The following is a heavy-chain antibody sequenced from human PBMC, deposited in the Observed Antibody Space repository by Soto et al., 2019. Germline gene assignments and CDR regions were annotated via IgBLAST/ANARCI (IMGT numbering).Heavy chain of an antibody. D-gene: IGHD4-17*01. CDR2: VSPENRNA. J-gene: IGHJ4*02. CDR3: EVTTGY. CDR1: GYTFTEYD. V-gene: IGHV1-8*01. Sequence: SVKVSCTTSGYTFTEYDINWVRQAPGQGLEYMGWVSPENRNAGYAPQFRGRASMTADTSINTVYLELTTLTYEDTAVYYCEVTTGYWGQGTMVTVS.